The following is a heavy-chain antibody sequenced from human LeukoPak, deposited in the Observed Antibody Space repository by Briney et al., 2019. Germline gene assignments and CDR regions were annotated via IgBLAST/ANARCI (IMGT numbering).Heavy chain of an antibody. CDR3: ARERVVRGNSGYDFDY. J-gene: IGHJ4*02. V-gene: IGHV3-33*01. Sequence: PGGSLRLSCAASGFTFSSCGMHGVRQAPGKGLEWVAVVWFDVSDKYYANSVRGRFTISRDNSKNTVYLEMNSLRAEDTAVYYCARERVVRGNSGYDFDYWGQGTLVTVS. CDR2: VWFDVSDK. D-gene: IGHD5-12*01. CDR1: GFTFSSCG.